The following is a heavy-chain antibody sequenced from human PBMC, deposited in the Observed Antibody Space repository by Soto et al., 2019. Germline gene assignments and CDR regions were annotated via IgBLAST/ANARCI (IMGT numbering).Heavy chain of an antibody. CDR3: ARDLAAALIDY. J-gene: IGHJ4*02. V-gene: IGHV1-18*01. CDR2: ISAYNGYT. D-gene: IGHD6-25*01. CDR1: GYTFTSYG. Sequence: QVQLVQSGAEVKKPGASVKVSCKASGYTFTSYGISWVRQGPGQGLAWMGWISAYNGYTKYAQKVQGRVTLSKYTSTSTAEMELTSLTSDDTAVYYCARDLAAALIDYWGQGTLVTVAS.